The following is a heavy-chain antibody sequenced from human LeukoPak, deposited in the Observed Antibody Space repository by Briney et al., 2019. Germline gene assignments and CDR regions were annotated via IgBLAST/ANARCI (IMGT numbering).Heavy chain of an antibody. CDR3: ARSPPEQWLVRVGAFDI. D-gene: IGHD6-19*01. CDR2: IYYSGST. J-gene: IGHJ3*02. V-gene: IGHV4-59*01. Sequence: SETLSLTCTVSGGSISSYYWSWLRQPPGKGLEWIGYIYYSGSTNYNASLKSRVTISVDTSKNQFSLKLSSVTAADTAVYYCARSPPEQWLVRVGAFDIWGQGTMVTVSS. CDR1: GGSISSYY.